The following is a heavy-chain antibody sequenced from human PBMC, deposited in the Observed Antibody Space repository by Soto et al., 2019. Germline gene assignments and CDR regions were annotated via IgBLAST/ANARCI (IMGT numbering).Heavy chain of an antibody. CDR2: AIPVFGTT. CDR3: ARTYIAASRPTASDL. CDR1: GDTFMYYA. V-gene: IGHV1-69*01. D-gene: IGHD6-13*01. Sequence: QVQLVQSGAEVRKPGSSVKVSCKASGDTFMYYAFTWVRQAPGQGLEWVGLAIPVFGTTNHAQKFHGRVTFTADESTSTAYMELSSLRFEDTAVYFCARTYIAASRPTASDLWGQGTMVTVSS. J-gene: IGHJ3*01.